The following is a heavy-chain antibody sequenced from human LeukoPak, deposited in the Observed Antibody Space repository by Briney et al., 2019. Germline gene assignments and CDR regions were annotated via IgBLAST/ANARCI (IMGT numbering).Heavy chain of an antibody. Sequence: GGSLRLSCAVSGFTVSSNYMAWVRQAPGKGLERVSFIYSDGSTYYTDSVKGRFTISRDNSKNTLYLQKNSLRAEDKAVYYCATDNAWLDFAARLDYWGQGTLVTVSS. J-gene: IGHJ4*02. D-gene: IGHD3-3*01. CDR1: GFTVSSNY. CDR2: IYSDGST. CDR3: ATDNAWLDFAARLDY. V-gene: IGHV3-53*05.